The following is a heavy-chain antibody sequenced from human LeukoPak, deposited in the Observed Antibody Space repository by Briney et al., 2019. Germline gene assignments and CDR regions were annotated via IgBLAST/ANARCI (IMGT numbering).Heavy chain of an antibody. D-gene: IGHD2-15*01. CDR3: ARADIGSHPGGY. J-gene: IGHJ4*02. Sequence: SETLSLTCAVYGGSFSGYYWSWIRQPPGKGLEWIGEINHSGSTNYNPSLKSRVTISVDTSKNQFSLKLSSVTAADTAVYYCARADIGSHPGGYWGQGTLVTVSS. CDR2: INHSGST. V-gene: IGHV4-34*01. CDR1: GGSFSGYY.